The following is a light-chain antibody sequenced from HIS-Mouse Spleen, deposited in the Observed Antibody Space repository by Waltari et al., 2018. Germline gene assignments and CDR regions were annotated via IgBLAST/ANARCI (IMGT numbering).Light chain of an antibody. CDR2: RNN. Sequence: QSVLTQPPSASGTPGQRVTISCSGRRSNIGSTSVYWYQQLPGTAPKLLIYRNNQRHSGVPDRFSGSKSGTSASLAISGLRSEDEADYYCAAWDDSLSGWVFGGGTKLTVL. CDR1: RSNIGSTS. CDR3: AAWDDSLSGWV. J-gene: IGLJ3*02. V-gene: IGLV1-47*01.